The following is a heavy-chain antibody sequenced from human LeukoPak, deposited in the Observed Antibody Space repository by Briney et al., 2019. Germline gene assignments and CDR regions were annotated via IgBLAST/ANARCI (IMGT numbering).Heavy chain of an antibody. V-gene: IGHV1-46*01. Sequence: ASVKVSCKASGYTFTSYYMRWVRQAPGQGLEWMGIINPSGGSTSYAQKFQGRVTMTRDTSTSTVYMELSSLRSEDTAVYYCARDMGLDIVLMVYAIAYWGQGTLVTVSS. CDR3: ARDMGLDIVLMVYAIAY. CDR1: GYTFTSYY. D-gene: IGHD2-8*01. CDR2: INPSGGST. J-gene: IGHJ4*02.